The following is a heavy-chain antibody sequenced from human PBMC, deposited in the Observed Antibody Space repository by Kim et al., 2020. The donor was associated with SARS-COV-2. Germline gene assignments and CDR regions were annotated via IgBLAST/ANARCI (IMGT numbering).Heavy chain of an antibody. J-gene: IGHJ4*02. CDR3: AKDQEGLEYYFDL. V-gene: IGHV1-2*06. D-gene: IGHD3-3*01. CDR1: GSTFSGFY. CDR2: IDSDSGGT. Sequence: ASVKVSCKASGSTFSGFYVHWVREAPGRGLQWMGRIDSDSGGTKSAQMFQGRVTMTRDTSIRTVYLELSRLRPDDTAIYYCAKDQEGLEYYFDLWGQGTL.